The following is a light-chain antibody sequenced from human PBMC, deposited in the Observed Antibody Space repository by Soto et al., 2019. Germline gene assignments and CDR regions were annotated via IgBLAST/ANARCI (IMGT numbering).Light chain of an antibody. CDR2: GAS. J-gene: IGKJ4*01. Sequence: EIMMTQSPATLSVSPGERATLSCWASQSVSSNLAWYQQRPGQAPRLLIYGASTRAAGIPARFSGSGSVTGFTLTISGLQSEDSAVYYCQQYNDWPPELTFGGGTEVEIK. V-gene: IGKV3-15*01. CDR3: QQYNDWPPELT. CDR1: QSVSSN.